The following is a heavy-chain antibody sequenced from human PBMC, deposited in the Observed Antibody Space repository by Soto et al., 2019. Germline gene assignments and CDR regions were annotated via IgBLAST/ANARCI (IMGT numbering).Heavy chain of an antibody. CDR1: GYSFTSYA. Sequence: ASVKVSCKAAGYSFTSYAMHCVRQAPGQRLEWMGWINAGNGNTKYSQQFQGRVTITRDASASTAYMELSSLRSEDTAVYYCASVPRTLNGIVVARISDYSGEGTLVNVS. V-gene: IGHV1-3*01. D-gene: IGHD6-19*01. J-gene: IGHJ4*02. CDR2: INAGNGNT. CDR3: ASVPRTLNGIVVARISDY.